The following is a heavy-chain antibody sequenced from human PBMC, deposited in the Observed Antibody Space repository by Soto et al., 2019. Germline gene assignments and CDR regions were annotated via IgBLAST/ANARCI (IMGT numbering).Heavy chain of an antibody. V-gene: IGHV4-59*08. CDR1: GGSINSNY. J-gene: IGHJ4*02. D-gene: IGHD6-19*01. CDR2: MYYSGST. Sequence: SETLSLTCTVSGGSINSNYWSWIRQSPGKGLEWIGYMYYSGSTNYNPSLKNRVTISVDTSKNQFSLKLNSVTAADTAVYYCARHTSRVAEPYFDYWGQGALVTVS. CDR3: ARHTSRVAEPYFDY.